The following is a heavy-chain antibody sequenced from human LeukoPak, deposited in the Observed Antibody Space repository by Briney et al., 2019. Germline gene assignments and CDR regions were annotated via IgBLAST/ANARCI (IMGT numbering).Heavy chain of an antibody. V-gene: IGHV4-38-2*02. J-gene: IGHJ5*02. D-gene: IGHD3-10*01. CDR3: AQAHYYGSGSYS. CDR1: GYSISSGYY. Sequence: SETLSLTCTVSGYSISSGYYWGWIRQPPGKGLEWIGSISHSGSTYYNPSLKSRVTISVDTSKNQFSLKLSSVTASDTAFYYCAQAHYYGSGSYSWGQGTLVTVSS. CDR2: ISHSGST.